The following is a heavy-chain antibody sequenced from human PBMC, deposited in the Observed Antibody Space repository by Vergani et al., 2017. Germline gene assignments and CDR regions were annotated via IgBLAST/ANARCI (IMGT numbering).Heavy chain of an antibody. CDR3: ATLRPGSGWSPGDFDD. CDR2: IYSTGST. D-gene: IGHD6-19*01. V-gene: IGHV4-31*03. Sequence: QVQLQESGPGLGKPSQTLSLTCSVSGHSISSGVYYWDWIRQHPGKGLEWIGYIYSTGSTHHNPSLRRRINMSVDTSKNQFSLKRNSVTAADTAVYFCATLRPGSGWSPGDFDDWGEGILVTVSS. CDR1: GHSISSGVYY. J-gene: IGHJ4*02.